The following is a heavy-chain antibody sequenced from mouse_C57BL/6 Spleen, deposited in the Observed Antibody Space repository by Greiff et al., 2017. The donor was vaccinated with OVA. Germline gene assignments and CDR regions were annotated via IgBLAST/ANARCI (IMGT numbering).Heavy chain of an antibody. CDR1: GYTFTSYW. CDR3: ARRCYGSSYGYCDV. CDR2: IDPSDSET. D-gene: IGHD1-1*01. Sequence: QVQLQQPGAELVRPGSSVKLSCKASGYTFTSYWMHWVKQRPIQGLEWIGNIDPSDSETHYNQKFKDKATLTVDKSSSTAYMQLSSLTSEDAAVYYCARRCYGSSYGYCDVWGTGTTVTVSS. J-gene: IGHJ1*03. V-gene: IGHV1-52*01.